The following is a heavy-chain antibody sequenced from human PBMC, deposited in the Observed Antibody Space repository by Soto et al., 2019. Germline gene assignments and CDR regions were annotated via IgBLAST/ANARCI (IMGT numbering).Heavy chain of an antibody. CDR3: ARWDSSTWYWNIDY. CDR1: GYSISRSKW. J-gene: IGHJ4*02. D-gene: IGHD6-13*01. V-gene: IGHV4-28*01. CDR2: MYYSGST. Sequence: PSESLSLTCTVSGYSISRSKWWGWIRQPPGKGLEWIGYMYYSGSTYYNPSLKSRVTMSVDTSKNQFSLKLSSVTAVDTAVYYCARWDSSTWYWNIDYWGQGTLVTVSS.